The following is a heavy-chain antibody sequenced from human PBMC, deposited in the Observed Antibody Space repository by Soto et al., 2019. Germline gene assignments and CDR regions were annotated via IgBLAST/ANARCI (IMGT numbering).Heavy chain of an antibody. Sequence: QVQLVQSGAEVKKPGASVKVSCKASGYTFTSYAMHWVRQAPGQRLEWMGWINAGNGNTKYSQKFQGRVTITRDTTASTAYMELSSLRSEDTAVYYCARESDYGDYEEGAFDIWGQGTMVTVSS. J-gene: IGHJ3*02. CDR1: GYTFTSYA. CDR2: INAGNGNT. V-gene: IGHV1-3*01. D-gene: IGHD4-17*01. CDR3: ARESDYGDYEEGAFDI.